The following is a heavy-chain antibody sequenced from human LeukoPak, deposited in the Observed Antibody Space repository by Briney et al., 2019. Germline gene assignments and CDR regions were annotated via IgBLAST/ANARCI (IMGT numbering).Heavy chain of an antibody. Sequence: SETLSLTCAVYGGSFSDYYWSWIRQPPGKGLEWIGEINHSGSTNYNPSLKSRVTISVDTSKNQFSLKLSSVTAADTAVYYCATASQRSPYSSSSAGWFDPWGRGTLVTVSS. J-gene: IGHJ5*02. V-gene: IGHV4-34*01. CDR1: GGSFSDYY. CDR2: INHSGST. CDR3: ATASQRSPYSSSSAGWFDP. D-gene: IGHD6-6*01.